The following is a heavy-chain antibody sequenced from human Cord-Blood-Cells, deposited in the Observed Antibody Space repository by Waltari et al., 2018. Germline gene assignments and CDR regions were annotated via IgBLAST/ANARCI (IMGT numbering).Heavy chain of an antibody. V-gene: IGHV1-69*09. CDR1: GGTFSGHT. J-gene: IGHJ4*02. CDR2: VIPILGIA. CDR3: ARSHGSCSSTSCHYWDY. Sequence: QVQLVQSGAEVKKTAPSVKDSCKASGGTFSGHTITLVRTAPAKGLEWMGRVIPILGIANYAQKFQGRVTITADKSTSTAYMELSSLRSEDTAVYYCARSHGSCSSTSCHYWDYWGQGTLVTVSS. D-gene: IGHD2-2*01.